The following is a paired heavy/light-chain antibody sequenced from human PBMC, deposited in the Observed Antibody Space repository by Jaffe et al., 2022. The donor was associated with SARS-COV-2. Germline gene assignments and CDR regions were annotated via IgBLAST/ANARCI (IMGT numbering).Heavy chain of an antibody. CDR1: GFTFSSYS. Sequence: EVQLVESGGGLVQPGGSLRLSCAASGFTFSSYSMNWVRQAPGKGLEWVSYISSSSSTIYYADSVKGRFTISRDNAKNSLYLQMNSLRDEDTAVYYCARGPPLGYCSGGSCSTGWLGYYYYGMDVWGQGTTVTVSS. J-gene: IGHJ6*02. CDR3: ARGPPLGYCSGGSCSTGWLGYYYYGMDV. V-gene: IGHV3-48*02. CDR2: ISSSSSTI. D-gene: IGHD2-15*01.
Light chain of an antibody. CDR1: QSLLHSNGYNY. J-gene: IGKJ3*01. CDR2: LGS. CDR3: MQALQTLFT. V-gene: IGKV2-28*01. Sequence: DIVMTQSPLSLPVTPGEPASISCRSSQSLLHSNGYNYLDWYLQKPGQSPQLLIYLGSNRASGVPDRFSGSGSGTDFTLKISRVEAEDVGVYYCMQALQTLFTFGPGTKVDIK.